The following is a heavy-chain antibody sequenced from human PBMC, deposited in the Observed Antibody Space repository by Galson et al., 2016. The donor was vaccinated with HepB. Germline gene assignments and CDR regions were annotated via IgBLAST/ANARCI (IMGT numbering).Heavy chain of an antibody. D-gene: IGHD3-16*01. V-gene: IGHV4-61*02. J-gene: IGHJ6*03. CDR1: GGAISIGSHY. Sequence: SLTCSVSGGAISIGSHYWSWIRQPAGKGLEWIGRVYSSGSTSYSPFLKSRVTISVDTSKNQFSLRLSSVTAADTAVYYCARDVGGAVKTQRTYDHYYYMDVWGKGTTVTVSS. CDR2: VYSSGST. CDR3: ARDVGGAVKTQRTYDHYYYMDV.